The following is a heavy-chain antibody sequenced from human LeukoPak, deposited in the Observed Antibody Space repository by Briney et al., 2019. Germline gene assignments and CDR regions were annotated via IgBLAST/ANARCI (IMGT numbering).Heavy chain of an antibody. CDR3: ARAHYNWNEPPFDS. D-gene: IGHD1-20*01. CDR2: IWYDGSNK. CDR1: GFFFSSYG. J-gene: IGHJ4*02. Sequence: GGSLRLSCAASGFFFSSYGMLWVRLAPGKGLEWVALIWYDGSNKYYADSVKGRFTISRDNSKNTLSLQMNSLRAEDTAVYYCARAHYNWNEPPFDSWGQGTLVTVSS. V-gene: IGHV3-33*01.